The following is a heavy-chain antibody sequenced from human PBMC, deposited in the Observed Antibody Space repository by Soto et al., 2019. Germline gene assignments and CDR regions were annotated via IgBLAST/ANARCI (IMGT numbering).Heavy chain of an antibody. CDR2: INAANGDT. V-gene: IGHV1-3*01. CDR3: ARKEYFGSGSFHFDY. Sequence: QVQLVQSGAEVMKPGASMKVSCKAFGYTFTRYPIHWVRQTPGQRLEWMGYINAANGDTRYSHEFQGRVTFDRDASASTAYMQLSSLTSEDTAVYYCARKEYFGSGSFHFDYWGQGSLVTVSS. CDR1: GYTFTRYP. D-gene: IGHD3-10*01. J-gene: IGHJ4*02.